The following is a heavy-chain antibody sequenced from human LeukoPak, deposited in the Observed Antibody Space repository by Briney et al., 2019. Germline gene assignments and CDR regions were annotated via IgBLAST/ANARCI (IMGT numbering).Heavy chain of an antibody. CDR3: ARAQGEAAAGTYYYYYMDV. Sequence: GASVKVSCKASGYTFTSYAMNWVRQAPGQGLEWMGGIIPIFGTANYAQKFQGRVTITADESTSTAYMELSSLRSEDTAVYYCARAQGEAAAGTYYYYYMDVWGKGTTVTVSS. CDR2: IIPIFGTA. V-gene: IGHV1-69*13. CDR1: GYTFTSYA. J-gene: IGHJ6*03. D-gene: IGHD6-13*01.